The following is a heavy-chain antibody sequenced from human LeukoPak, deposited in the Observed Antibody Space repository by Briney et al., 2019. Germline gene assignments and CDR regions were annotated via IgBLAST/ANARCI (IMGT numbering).Heavy chain of an antibody. CDR3: AKDRYCSGGSCYQPFDY. D-gene: IGHD2-15*01. V-gene: IGHV3-11*01. J-gene: IGHJ4*02. Sequence: GGSLRLSCAASGFTFSDSYMSWIRQAPGKGLEWVSDITSSGSTIYYADSVKGRFTISRDNSKNTLYLQMNSLRAEDTAVYYCAKDRYCSGGSCYQPFDYWGQGTLVTVSS. CDR2: ITSSGSTI. CDR1: GFTFSDSY.